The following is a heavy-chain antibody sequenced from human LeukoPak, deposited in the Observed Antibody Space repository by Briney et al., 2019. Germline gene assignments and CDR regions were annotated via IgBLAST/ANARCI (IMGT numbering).Heavy chain of an antibody. CDR1: GGSIINNNW. Sequence: PSETLSLTCTVSGGSIINNNWWSWVRQPPGKGLEWIGEIFHSGSTTYNPSLKSRLTISVDKSRNQFSLKLSSVTAADTAVYYCTTYYDTSGYEWNYWGQGILVTVSS. CDR2: IFHSGST. V-gene: IGHV4-4*02. J-gene: IGHJ4*02. CDR3: TTYYDTSGYEWNY. D-gene: IGHD3-22*01.